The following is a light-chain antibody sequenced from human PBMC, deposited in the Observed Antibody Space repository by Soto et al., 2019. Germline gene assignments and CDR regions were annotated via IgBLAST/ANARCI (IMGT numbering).Light chain of an antibody. Sequence: QSALTQPASASGSPGQSITISCTGTSSDVGGYNYVSWYQQHPGKAPKLMIYDVSNRPSGVSNRFSGSKSGTTASLTISGLQAEDEADYYCRSYTSSRTPVVFGGGTKLTVL. CDR2: DVS. CDR3: RSYTSSRTPVV. CDR1: SSDVGGYNY. J-gene: IGLJ2*01. V-gene: IGLV2-14*01.